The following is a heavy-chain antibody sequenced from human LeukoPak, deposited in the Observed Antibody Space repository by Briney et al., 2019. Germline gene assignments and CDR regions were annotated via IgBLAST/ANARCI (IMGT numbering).Heavy chain of an antibody. CDR2: TRTKANSYTT. V-gene: IGHV3-72*01. CDR3: ARGATRYYYDSSGYYYFDY. J-gene: IGHJ4*02. Sequence: GGSLRLSCAASGFTFSDHYMDWVRQAPGKGLEWVGRTRTKANSYTTEYAASVKGRFTISRDDSKNSLYLQMNSLKTEDTAVYYCARGATRYYYDSSGYYYFDYWGQGTLVTVSS. D-gene: IGHD3-22*01. CDR1: GFTFSDHY.